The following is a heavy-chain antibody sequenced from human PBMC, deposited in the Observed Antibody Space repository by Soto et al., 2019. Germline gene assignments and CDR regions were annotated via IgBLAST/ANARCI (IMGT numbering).Heavy chain of an antibody. CDR2: IIPILGIA. J-gene: IGHJ4*02. CDR1: GGTFSSYT. Sequence: QVQMVRSGAEVKKPRSSVKVSCKASGGTFSSYTISWVRKAPGQGREWMGRIIPILGIANYAQKFQGRVTITADKSTSTAYMELSSLRSEDTAVYYCAREEYYYGSGAFFDYWGQGTLVTVSS. V-gene: IGHV1-69*08. D-gene: IGHD3-10*01. CDR3: AREEYYYGSGAFFDY.